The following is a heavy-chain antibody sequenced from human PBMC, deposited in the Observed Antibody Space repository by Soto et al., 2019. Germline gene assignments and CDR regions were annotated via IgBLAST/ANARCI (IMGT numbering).Heavy chain of an antibody. V-gene: IGHV4-31*03. Sequence: QVQLQESGPGLVKPSQTLSLTCTVSGGSISSVAYYWSWIRQPPGKGLEWIGYIFYSGSTYYNPSLKSRVTISVDTSKNQFSLNLSSVTAADTAVYYCARDQEDSSSSGYYYYMDVWGKGTTVTVSS. CDR3: ARDQEDSSSSGYYYYMDV. CDR1: GGSISSVAYY. CDR2: IFYSGST. D-gene: IGHD6-6*01. J-gene: IGHJ6*03.